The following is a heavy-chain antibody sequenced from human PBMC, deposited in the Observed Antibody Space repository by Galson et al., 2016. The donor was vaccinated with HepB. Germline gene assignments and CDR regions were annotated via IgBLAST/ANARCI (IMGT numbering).Heavy chain of an antibody. CDR2: IYYNGST. Sequence: SETLSLTCTVSGVSVSTGSYYWSWIRQSPRNELEWIGYIYYNGSTKYNPSLESRVTISIDTSKNQFSLKLTSVAAADTAVYYCARSGHDSTSWYDYWGQGTLGTVSS. J-gene: IGHJ4*02. CDR1: GVSVSTGSYY. V-gene: IGHV4-61*01. D-gene: IGHD6-13*01. CDR3: ARSGHDSTSWYDY.